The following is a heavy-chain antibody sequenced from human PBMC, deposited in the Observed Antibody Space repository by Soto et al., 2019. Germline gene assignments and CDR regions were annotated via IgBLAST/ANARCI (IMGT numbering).Heavy chain of an antibody. CDR2: IYRTGST. CDR3: ASRDPGTSVDY. J-gene: IGHJ4*02. Sequence: QVQLQESGPGLVKPSGTLSLTCAVSGGSFTSNNWWTWVRQPPGQRLEWIGEIYRTGSTNYNPSLKSRVTISLDKSENQFSLKVTSLTVADTAVYYCASRDPGTSVDYWGQGTLVTVSS. CDR1: GGSFTSNNW. V-gene: IGHV4-4*02. D-gene: IGHD1-7*01.